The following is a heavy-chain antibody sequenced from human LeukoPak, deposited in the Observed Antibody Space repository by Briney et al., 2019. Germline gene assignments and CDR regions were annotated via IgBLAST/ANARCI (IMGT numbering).Heavy chain of an antibody. Sequence: GGSLRLSCAASGFTFSIYWMSWVRQAPGKGLEWVANIKQDGSEKYYVDSVKGRFTISRDNAKNSLYLQMNSLRAEDTAVYYCAREGWDDSSGYLDYWGQGTLVTVSS. V-gene: IGHV3-7*01. D-gene: IGHD3-22*01. J-gene: IGHJ4*02. CDR1: GFTFSIYW. CDR2: IKQDGSEK. CDR3: AREGWDDSSGYLDY.